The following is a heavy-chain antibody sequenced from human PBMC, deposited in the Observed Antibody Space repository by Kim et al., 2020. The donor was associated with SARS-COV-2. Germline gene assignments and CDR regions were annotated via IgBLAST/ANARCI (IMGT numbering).Heavy chain of an antibody. D-gene: IGHD2-2*02. CDR3: ARGYCGTATCYTGGTYFDY. V-gene: IGHV3-33*01. J-gene: IGHJ4*02. Sequence: GGSLRLSCAASGFTFSTYGMHLVRQAPGKGLEWVATMWYDGSNKYYPDSVKGRFTVSRDNSKNTLYLQVNSLRAEDTAVYYCARGYCGTATCYTGGTYFDYWGRGTLVTVSS. CDR1: GFTFSTYG. CDR2: MWYDGSNK.